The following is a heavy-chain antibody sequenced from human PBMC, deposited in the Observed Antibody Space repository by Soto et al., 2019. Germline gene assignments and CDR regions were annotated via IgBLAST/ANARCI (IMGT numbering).Heavy chain of an antibody. V-gene: IGHV1-18*01. CDR3: ASGYYDSSGYPSGMDV. Sequence: ASVKVSCKASGYTFTNYGISWVRQAPGQGLEWMGWISAYNGNTNYAQKLQGRVTKTTDTSTSTAYMELRFLRSDDTAVYYCASGYYDSSGYPSGMDVWGQGTTVTVSS. J-gene: IGHJ6*02. CDR2: ISAYNGNT. D-gene: IGHD3-22*01. CDR1: GYTFTNYG.